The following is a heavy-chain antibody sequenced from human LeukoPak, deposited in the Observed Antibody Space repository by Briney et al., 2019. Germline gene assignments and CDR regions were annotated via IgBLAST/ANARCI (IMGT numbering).Heavy chain of an antibody. CDR1: GGSISSGGYY. CDR2: IYYSGST. D-gene: IGHD6-6*01. Sequence: PSETLSLTCTVSGGSISSGGYYWSWIRQPPGKGLEWIGYIYYSGSTNYNPSLKSRVTISVDTSKNQFSLKLSSVTAADTAVYYCARYIAARLGQDAFDIWGQGTMVTVSS. J-gene: IGHJ3*02. CDR3: ARYIAARLGQDAFDI. V-gene: IGHV4-61*08.